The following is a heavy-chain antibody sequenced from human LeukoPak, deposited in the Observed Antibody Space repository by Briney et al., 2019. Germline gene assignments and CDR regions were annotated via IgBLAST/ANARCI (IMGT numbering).Heavy chain of an antibody. V-gene: IGHV3-7*01. CDR1: GFTFSSHW. CDR3: ARCITIFGVVINGYYYMDV. D-gene: IGHD3-3*01. J-gene: IGHJ6*03. CDR2: IKQDGSEK. Sequence: SGGSLRLSCAASGFTFSSHWMSWVRQAPGKGLEGVADIKQDGSEKYYVDSVKGRFTISRDNAKNSLYLQVNSLRAEDTAVYYCARCITIFGVVINGYYYMDVWGKGTTVTVSS.